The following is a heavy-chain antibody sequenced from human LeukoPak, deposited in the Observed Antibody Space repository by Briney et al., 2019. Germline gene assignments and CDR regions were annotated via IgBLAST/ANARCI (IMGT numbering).Heavy chain of an antibody. CDR2: ISYDGSNK. CDR1: GFTFSSYG. V-gene: IGHV3-30*18. D-gene: IGHD2-21*02. J-gene: IGHJ1*01. CDR3: AKDRGDWDFQH. Sequence: GGSLRLSCAASGFTFSSYGMHWVRQAPGKGLEWVAVISYDGSNKYYADSVKGRFTISRDNSKNTLFLQMNSLRAEDTAVYYCAKDRGDWDFQHWGQGTLVTVSS.